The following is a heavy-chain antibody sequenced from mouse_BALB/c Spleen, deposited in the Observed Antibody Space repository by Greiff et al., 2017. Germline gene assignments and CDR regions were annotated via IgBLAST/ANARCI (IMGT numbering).Heavy chain of an antibody. CDR2: IDPANGNT. D-gene: IGHD3-1*01. V-gene: IGHV14-3*02. CDR1: GFNIKDTY. CDR3: ARSGGGYAMDY. J-gene: IGHJ4*01. Sequence: VQLQQSGAELVKPGASVKLSCTASGFNIKDTYMHWVKQRPEQGLEWIGRIDPANGNTKYDPKFQGKATKTADTSSNTAYLQLSSLTSEDTAVYYCARSGGGYAMDYWGQGTSVTVSS.